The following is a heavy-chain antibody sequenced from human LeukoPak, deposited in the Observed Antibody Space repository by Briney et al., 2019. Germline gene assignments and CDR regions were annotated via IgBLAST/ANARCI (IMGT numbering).Heavy chain of an antibody. J-gene: IGHJ3*02. Sequence: ASVKVSCKASGFTFSDHAMQWVRQAPGQRLEWMGWINAGNGNTKYSQKFQGRVTMTTDTSTSTAYMELRSLRSDDTAVYYCCSGRAAFDIWGQGTMVTVSS. V-gene: IGHV1-3*01. CDR1: GFTFSDHA. CDR2: INAGNGNT. D-gene: IGHD6-25*01. CDR3: CSGRAAFDI.